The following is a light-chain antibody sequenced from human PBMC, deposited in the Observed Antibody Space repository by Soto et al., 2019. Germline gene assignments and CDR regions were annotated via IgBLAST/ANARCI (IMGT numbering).Light chain of an antibody. Sequence: IVLTQSPGTLSLSPGERATLSCRASQSISSVYLAWYQQKPGQAPMLLIYGASRNGIPDRFSGSGSGTDFTLTISRLEPEDFAVYYCQHCERPPYTFGQGTRLEIK. CDR1: QSISSVY. V-gene: IGKV3-20*01. CDR2: GAS. J-gene: IGKJ2*01. CDR3: QHCERPPYT.